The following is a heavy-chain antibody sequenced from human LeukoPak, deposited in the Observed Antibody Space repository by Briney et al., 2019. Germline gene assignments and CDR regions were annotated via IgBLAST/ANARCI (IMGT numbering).Heavy chain of an antibody. CDR2: ISSSSSYI. CDR3: ARGGGYCSSTSCYDAFDI. Sequence: PGGSLRLSCAASGFTLSSYAMSWVRQAPGKGLEWVSSISSSSSYIYYADSVKGRFTISRDNSKNSLYLQMNSLRAEDTAVYYCARGGGYCSSTSCYDAFDIWGQGTMVTVSS. J-gene: IGHJ3*02. D-gene: IGHD2-2*01. V-gene: IGHV3-21*01. CDR1: GFTLSSYA.